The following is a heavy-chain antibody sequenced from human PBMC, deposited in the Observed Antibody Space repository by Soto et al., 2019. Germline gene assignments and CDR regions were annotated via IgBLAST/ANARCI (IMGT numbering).Heavy chain of an antibody. J-gene: IGHJ5*02. CDR2: INHSGST. CDR1: GGSISSGGYY. V-gene: IGHV4-39*07. D-gene: IGHD2-15*01. CDR3: ARGRDVVVAAARRHNWFDP. Sequence: PSETLSLTCTVSGGSISSGGYYWSWIRQPPGKGLEWIGEINHSGSTNYNPSLKSRVTISVDTSKNQFSLKLSSVTAADTAVYYCARGRDVVVAAARRHNWFDPWGQGTLVTVSS.